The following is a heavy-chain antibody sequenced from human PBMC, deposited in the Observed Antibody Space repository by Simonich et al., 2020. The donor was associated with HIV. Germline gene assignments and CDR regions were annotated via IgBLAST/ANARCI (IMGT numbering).Heavy chain of an antibody. Sequence: QVHLQQWGAGLLEPSETLSLTCAVYGGSFSGYCWSWIRQFPGKGLEWIGEINRSRSTYYNPSLKGRMIVSVDMSKHQFSLKLNSVTAADTAVYYCARSADHHYESSGHYFDAFDIWGQGTMVTVSS. V-gene: IGHV4-34*01. J-gene: IGHJ3*02. CDR3: ARSADHHYESSGHYFDAFDI. D-gene: IGHD3-22*01. CDR1: GGSFSGYC. CDR2: INRSRST.